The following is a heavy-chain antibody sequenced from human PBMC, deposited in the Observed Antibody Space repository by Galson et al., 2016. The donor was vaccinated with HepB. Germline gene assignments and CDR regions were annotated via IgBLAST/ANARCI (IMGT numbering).Heavy chain of an antibody. CDR2: INPDGGSR. J-gene: IGHJ4*02. CDR3: AKVRPSSQLGMVTDY. Sequence: SVKVSCKASGYAFSNYYMHWVRQAPGQGLEWMGIINPDGGSRSYAQKFQGRVTMTRDTSATTVNLEMSSLRAEDTAVYYCAKVRPSSQLGMVTDYWGQGTLVTVSP. D-gene: IGHD5-18*01. V-gene: IGHV1-46*01. CDR1: GYAFSNYY.